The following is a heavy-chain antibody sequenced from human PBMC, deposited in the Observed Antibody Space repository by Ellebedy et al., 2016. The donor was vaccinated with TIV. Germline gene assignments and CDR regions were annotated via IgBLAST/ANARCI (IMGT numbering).Heavy chain of an antibody. V-gene: IGHV3-23*01. Sequence: GGSLTLSXAASGFSLTDSAMSWVRQAPGEGLEWVSTISGGVDTTYYVDSVEGRFTLSRDNSKNTLYLQMNSLRAEDTAIYYCAKHRFEYCTNGICFQKRSPFDYWGQGTLVTVSS. J-gene: IGHJ4*02. D-gene: IGHD2-8*01. CDR2: ISGGVDTT. CDR1: GFSLTDSA. CDR3: AKHRFEYCTNGICFQKRSPFDY.